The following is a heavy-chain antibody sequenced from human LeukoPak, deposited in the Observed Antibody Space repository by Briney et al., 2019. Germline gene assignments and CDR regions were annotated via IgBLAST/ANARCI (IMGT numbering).Heavy chain of an antibody. Sequence: GGSLRLACAASGFRFSSYAMSWVRQAPGKGLEWVSAISGSGVSTYYADSVKGRFTVSRDNSKSTLYLQMSSLRAEDTAVYYCAKDERNWNYNLASQTYDWGQGTLVTVSS. D-gene: IGHD1-7*01. V-gene: IGHV3-23*01. CDR1: GFRFSSYA. J-gene: IGHJ4*02. CDR3: AKDERNWNYNLASQTYD. CDR2: ISGSGVST.